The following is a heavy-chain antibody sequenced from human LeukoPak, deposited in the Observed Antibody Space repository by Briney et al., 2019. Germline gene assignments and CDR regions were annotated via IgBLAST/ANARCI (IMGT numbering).Heavy chain of an antibody. CDR1: GASISGYY. J-gene: IGHJ4*02. CDR2: IYNSVN. V-gene: IGHV4-59*01. Sequence: SETLSLTCTVSGASISGYYWSWIRQTPGKGLQFIGYIYNSVNDYNSSLKSRVIISSDPSKNQFSLRLRSVTAADTAVYYCAILPTVWGQGTLVTVSS. CDR3: AILPTV. D-gene: IGHD1-14*01.